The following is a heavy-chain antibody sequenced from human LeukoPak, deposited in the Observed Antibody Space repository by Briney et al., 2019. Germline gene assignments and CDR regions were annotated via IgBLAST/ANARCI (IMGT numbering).Heavy chain of an antibody. Sequence: SETLSLTCTGSGVSISSYYWSWIRQPPGKGLEWIGYIYSSGSTNYNPSLKSRVTISVDTSKNQFSLKLSSVIAADTAVYYCARGGPPTVTRFDYWGQGILVTVSS. D-gene: IGHD4-17*01. CDR3: ARGGPPTVTRFDY. J-gene: IGHJ4*02. CDR1: GVSISSYY. V-gene: IGHV4-59*01. CDR2: IYSSGST.